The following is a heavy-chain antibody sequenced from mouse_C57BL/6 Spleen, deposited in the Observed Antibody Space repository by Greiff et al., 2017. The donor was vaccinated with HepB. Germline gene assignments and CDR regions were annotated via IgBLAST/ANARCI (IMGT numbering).Heavy chain of an antibody. V-gene: IGHV10-1*01. J-gene: IGHJ4*01. CDR3: VSLYDGYLYYAMDY. Sequence: EVQVVESGGGLVQPKGSLKLSCAASGFSFNTYAMNWVRQAPGKGLEWVARIRSKSNNYATYYADSVKDRFTISRDDSESMLYLQMNNLKTEDTAMYYCVSLYDGYLYYAMDYWGQGTSVTVSS. D-gene: IGHD2-3*01. CDR2: IRSKSNNYAT. CDR1: GFSFNTYA.